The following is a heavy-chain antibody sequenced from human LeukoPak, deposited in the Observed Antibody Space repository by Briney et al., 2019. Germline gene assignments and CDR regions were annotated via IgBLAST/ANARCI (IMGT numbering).Heavy chain of an antibody. Sequence: SETLSLTCTVSGGSISSYYWSWIRQPPGKGLEWIGYISYSGSTNCNPSLKSRVTISVDTSKNQFSLKLSSVTAADTAVYYCAKYVWGSYPTFEDYWGQGTLVTVSS. CDR3: AKYVWGSYPTFEDY. CDR2: ISYSGST. D-gene: IGHD3-16*02. CDR1: GGSISSYY. V-gene: IGHV4-59*01. J-gene: IGHJ4*02.